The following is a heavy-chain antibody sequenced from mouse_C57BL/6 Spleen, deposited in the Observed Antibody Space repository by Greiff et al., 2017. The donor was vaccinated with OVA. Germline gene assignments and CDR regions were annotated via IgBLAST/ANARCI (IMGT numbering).Heavy chain of an antibody. CDR2: ISSGSSTI. CDR3: ASYGNYDAMDY. Sequence: EVKLQESGGGLVKPGGSLKLSCAASGFTFSDYGMHWVRQAPEKGLEWVAYISSGSSTIYYADTVKGRFTISRDNAKNTLFLQMTSLRSEDTAMYYCASYGNYDAMDYWGQGTSVTVSS. D-gene: IGHD2-1*01. CDR1: GFTFSDYG. V-gene: IGHV5-17*01. J-gene: IGHJ4*01.